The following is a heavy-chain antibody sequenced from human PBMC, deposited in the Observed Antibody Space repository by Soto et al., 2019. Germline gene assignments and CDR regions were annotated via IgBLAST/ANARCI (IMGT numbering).Heavy chain of an antibody. CDR3: ARDPSYSYDNGGLGGYWYFDL. Sequence: QVQLQESGPGLVKPSETLSLTCTVSGGSISSYYWCWIRQPPGKGLDRLGYIYHSGSTDYNPSLKGRVTMSIDTSKNQLSLTLSSVPAADMAVYYCARDPSYSYDNGGLGGYWYFDLWGRGTLVTVSS. D-gene: IGHD3-22*01. CDR1: GGSISSYY. J-gene: IGHJ2*01. V-gene: IGHV4-59*01. CDR2: IYHSGST.